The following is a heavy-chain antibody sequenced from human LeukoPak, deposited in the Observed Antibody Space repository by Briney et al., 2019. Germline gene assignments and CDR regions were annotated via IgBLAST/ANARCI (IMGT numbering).Heavy chain of an antibody. CDR3: TRVRQGSQSDF. J-gene: IGHJ4*02. Sequence: SETLSLTCSVSGDSISSGNYHWAWIRQPPGKGLECVGSIHHRGNTYYNSSLESRVTISVDMARNQFSLLLGSVTAADTAVYYCTRVRQGSQSDFWGQGTLVTVSS. V-gene: IGHV4-39*07. CDR1: GDSISSGNYH. CDR2: IHHRGNT.